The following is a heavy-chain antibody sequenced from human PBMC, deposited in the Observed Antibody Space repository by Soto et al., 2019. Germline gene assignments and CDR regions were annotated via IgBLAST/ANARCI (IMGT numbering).Heavy chain of an antibody. D-gene: IGHD1-26*01. CDR2: IIPIFGTA. CDR3: ARAAGATDWFDP. J-gene: IGHJ5*02. CDR1: GGTFSSYA. Sequence: GASVKVSCKASGGTFSSYAISWVRQAPGQGLEWMGGIIPIFGTANYAQKFQGRVTITADESTSTAYMELSSLRSEDTAVYYCARAAGATDWFDPWGQGTLVTVSS. V-gene: IGHV1-69*13.